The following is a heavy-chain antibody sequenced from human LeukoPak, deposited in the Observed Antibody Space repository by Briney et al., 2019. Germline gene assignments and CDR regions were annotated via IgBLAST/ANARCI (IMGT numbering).Heavy chain of an antibody. V-gene: IGHV3-23*01. CDR3: ATSSSGLFNY. D-gene: IGHD6-25*01. CDR1: GFTFSNYA. CDR2: ITGSGGST. Sequence: GGSLRLSCAASGFTFSNYAMSWVRQAPGKGLGWVSAITGSGGSTYYADSVKGRFTISRDNSKNTLYLQMNSLRAEDTAVYYCATSSSGLFNYWGQGTLVTVSS. J-gene: IGHJ4*02.